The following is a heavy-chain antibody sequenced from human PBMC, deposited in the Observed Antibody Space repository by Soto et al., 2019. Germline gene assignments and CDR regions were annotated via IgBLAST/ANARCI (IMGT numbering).Heavy chain of an antibody. CDR3: ARGGDSEVLRFNGGMDV. J-gene: IGHJ6*02. CDR1: GGSISSYY. CDR2: IYYSGST. V-gene: IGHV4-59*01. Sequence: SETLSLTCTVSGGSISSYYWSWIRQPPGKGLEWIGYIYYSGSTNYNPSLKSRVTISVDTSKNQFSLKLSSVTAADTAVYYCARGGDSEVLRFNGGMDVWGQGTTVTVSS. D-gene: IGHD3-3*01.